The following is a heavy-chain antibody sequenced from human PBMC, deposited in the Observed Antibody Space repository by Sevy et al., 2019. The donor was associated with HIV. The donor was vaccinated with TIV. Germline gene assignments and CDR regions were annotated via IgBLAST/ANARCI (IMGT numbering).Heavy chain of an antibody. CDR3: AKALINWDGLDV. J-gene: IGHJ6*02. V-gene: IGHV3-21*01. D-gene: IGHD7-27*01. CDR2: ISGLSNYI. Sequence: GGSLRLSCAASGFTFSSYRINWVRQAPGKGLEWVSSISGLSNYIFYSDSVKGRFTISRDNAKNSVYLQMNSLRAEDTAVYFCAKALINWDGLDVWGQGTTFTVSS. CDR1: GFTFSSYR.